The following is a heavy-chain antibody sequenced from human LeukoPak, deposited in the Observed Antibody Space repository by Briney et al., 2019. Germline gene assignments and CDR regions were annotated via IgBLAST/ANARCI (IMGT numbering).Heavy chain of an antibody. D-gene: IGHD6-19*01. Sequence: GGSLRLSCAASGFTFSSYAMNWVRQAPGKGLEWVSTIRGSGDITYYADSVKGRFTISRDNSKNTLYLQISSLRAEDTAIYYCAKDGISGWYGNHFDFWGQGILVIGSS. CDR3: AKDGISGWYGNHFDF. CDR1: GFTFSSYA. CDR2: IRGSGDIT. J-gene: IGHJ4*02. V-gene: IGHV3-23*01.